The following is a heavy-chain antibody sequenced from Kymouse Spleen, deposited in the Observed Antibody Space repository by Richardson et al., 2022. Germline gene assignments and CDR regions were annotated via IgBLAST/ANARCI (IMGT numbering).Heavy chain of an antibody. Sequence: EVQLVESGGGLVQPGGSLRLSCAASGFTFSSYWMSWVRQAPGKGLEWVANIKQDGSEKYYVDSVKGRFTISRDNAKNSLYLQMNSLRAEDTAVYYCARDRSSGWYSLYYYYYYGMDVWGQGTTVTVSS. V-gene: IGHV3-7*01. CDR3: ARDRSSGWYSLYYYYYYGMDV. J-gene: IGHJ6*02. D-gene: IGHD6-19*01. CDR1: GFTFSSYW. CDR2: IKQDGSEK.